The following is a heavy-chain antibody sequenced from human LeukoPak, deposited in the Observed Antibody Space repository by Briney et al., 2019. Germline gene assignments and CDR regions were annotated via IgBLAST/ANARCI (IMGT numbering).Heavy chain of an antibody. CDR3: ARERSSGFPYYFDY. CDR1: GGTFSSYA. J-gene: IGHJ4*02. Sequence: ASVKVSCKASGGTFSSYAISWVRQAPGQGLEWVGRIIPILGIANYAQKFQGRVTITADKSTSTAYMELSSLRSEDTAVYYCARERSSGFPYYFDYWGQGTLVTVSS. D-gene: IGHD3-22*01. CDR2: IIPILGIA. V-gene: IGHV1-69*04.